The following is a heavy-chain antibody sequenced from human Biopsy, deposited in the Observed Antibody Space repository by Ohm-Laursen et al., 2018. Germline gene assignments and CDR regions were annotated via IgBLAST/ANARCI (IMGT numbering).Heavy chain of an antibody. D-gene: IGHD3-22*01. Sequence: PSDTLSLTCTVSGGSIGGGEYYWNWIRQHPGKGLEWIGLISYSGTTFYNPSLESLLTISIDTSKNHFSLNLRSATAADTAVYYCARGVPHYDGSGFPLAGYWYFDLWGRGTLVTVSS. CDR3: ARGVPHYDGSGFPLAGYWYFDL. CDR1: GGSIGGGEYY. V-gene: IGHV4-31*01. J-gene: IGHJ2*01. CDR2: ISYSGTT.